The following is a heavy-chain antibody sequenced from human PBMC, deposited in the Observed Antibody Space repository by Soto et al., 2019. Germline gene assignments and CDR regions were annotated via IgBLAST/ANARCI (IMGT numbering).Heavy chain of an antibody. CDR3: GSVGYCSSTNCLFYYYHYGMDV. J-gene: IGHJ6*02. V-gene: IGHV1-69*06. CDR1: GGTFSSYA. CDR2: IIPIFGTA. Sequence: SVKVSCKASGGTFSSYAISWVRQAPGQGLEWMGGIIPIFGTANYAQKFQGRVTITADKSTSTAYMELSSLTSEDTAVYYCGSVGYCSSTNCLFYYYHYGMDVWGQGTTVTVSS. D-gene: IGHD2-2*03.